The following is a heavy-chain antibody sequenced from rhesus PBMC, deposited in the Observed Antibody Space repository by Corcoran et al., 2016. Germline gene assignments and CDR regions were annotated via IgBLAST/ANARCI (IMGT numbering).Heavy chain of an antibody. CDR2: INGNSGST. Sequence: QVQLQESGPGLVKPSETLSLTCAVSGGSFSSYWWSWIRQPPGKGLEWIGEINGNSGSTNYNPSRKSRVTISKDASKNQFSLKRSSVTAADTAVYYCARPLWTGAFLFGYWGQGVLVTVSS. D-gene: IGHD3-3*01. CDR3: ARPLWTGAFLFGY. CDR1: GGSFSSYW. V-gene: IGHV4-80*01. J-gene: IGHJ4*01.